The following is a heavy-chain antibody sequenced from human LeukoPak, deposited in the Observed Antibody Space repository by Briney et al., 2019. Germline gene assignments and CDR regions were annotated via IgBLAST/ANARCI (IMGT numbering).Heavy chain of an antibody. D-gene: IGHD1-7*01. CDR3: TTDEDWNYARKDV. V-gene: IGHV3-15*04. J-gene: IGHJ6*02. CDR2: VVSKIDGGTT. CDR1: GFTFGNAW. Sequence: PGGSLRLSCAASGFTFGNAWMSWVRQVPGKGLEWVGQVVSKIDGGTTDYAAPVKGRFTISRDDSESMLYLQMNSLKIEDTAVYYCTTDEDWNYARKDVWGQGATVIVSS.